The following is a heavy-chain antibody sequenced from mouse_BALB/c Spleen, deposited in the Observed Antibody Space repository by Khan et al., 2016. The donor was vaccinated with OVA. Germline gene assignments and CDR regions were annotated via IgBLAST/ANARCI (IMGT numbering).Heavy chain of an antibody. CDR2: ISYSGST. Sequence: EVQLQESGPGLVKPSQSLSLTCTVTGYSITSDYAWNWIRQFPGNKLEWMGYISYSGSTSYNPSLKSRISITRDTSKNQFFLQLNSVTTEDTATXDCARGENGYYLAWFAYWGQGTLVTVSA. CDR1: GYSITSDYA. CDR3: ARGENGYYLAWFAY. D-gene: IGHD2-3*01. J-gene: IGHJ3*01. V-gene: IGHV3-2*02.